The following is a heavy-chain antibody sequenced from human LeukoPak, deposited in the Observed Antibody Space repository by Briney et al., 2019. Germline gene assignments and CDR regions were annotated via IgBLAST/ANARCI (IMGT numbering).Heavy chain of an antibody. Sequence: QTGGSLRLSCAASGFTFSSYAMGWVRQAPGKGLEWVSAISGSGGSTYYADSVKGRFTISRDNSKNTLYLQMNSLRAEDTAVYYCAKVRGYSYGTIDYWGQGTLVTVSS. CDR1: GFTFSSYA. J-gene: IGHJ4*02. V-gene: IGHV3-23*01. CDR2: ISGSGGST. D-gene: IGHD5-18*01. CDR3: AKVRGYSYGTIDY.